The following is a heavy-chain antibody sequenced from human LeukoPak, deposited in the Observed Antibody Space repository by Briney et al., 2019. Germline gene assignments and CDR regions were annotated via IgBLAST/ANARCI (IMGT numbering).Heavy chain of an antibody. CDR1: GGSISSGNYY. CDR2: VYASGST. D-gene: IGHD3-9*01. J-gene: IGHJ3*02. CDR3: ARTTKDYDILTGYMPGSFDI. V-gene: IGHV4-61*02. Sequence: PSETLSLTCTVSGGSISSGNYYWSWIRQPAGKGLEWIGRVYASGSTDYNPSLNSRVTISVDTSNNQFSLKLSSVTAADTAVYYCARTTKDYDILTGYMPGSFDIWGQGTMVTVSS.